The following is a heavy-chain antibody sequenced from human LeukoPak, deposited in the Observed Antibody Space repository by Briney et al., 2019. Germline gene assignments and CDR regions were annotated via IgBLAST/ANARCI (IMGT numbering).Heavy chain of an antibody. CDR2: ISYDGGKK. CDR3: ARDRAWDYLDS. V-gene: IGHV3-30*03. CDR1: GFTLSSHG. D-gene: IGHD1-26*01. J-gene: IGHJ4*02. Sequence: GGSLRLSCVVSGFTLSSHGMHWARQAPGKGLEWVAVISYDGGKKSYADSVKGRFTISRDNSKNTLYLQMDSLRVEDTAVYYCARDRAWDYLDSWDQGPLVTVSS.